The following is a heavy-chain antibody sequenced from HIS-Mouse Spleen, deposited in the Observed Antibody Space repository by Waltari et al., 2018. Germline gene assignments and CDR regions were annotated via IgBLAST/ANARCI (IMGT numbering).Heavy chain of an antibody. J-gene: IGHJ4*02. CDR3: ARDLYERASMGGYSYGTGY. Sequence: QVQLVQSGAEVKKPGASVKVSCKASGYTFTGYYMHWVRQAPGQGLEWMGWINPNSGGTNYAQKFQGRVTITRDTSISTAYMELSRLRSDDTAVYYCARDLYERASMGGYSYGTGYWGQGTLVTVSS. D-gene: IGHD5-18*01. CDR1: GYTFTGYY. V-gene: IGHV1-2*02. CDR2: INPNSGGT.